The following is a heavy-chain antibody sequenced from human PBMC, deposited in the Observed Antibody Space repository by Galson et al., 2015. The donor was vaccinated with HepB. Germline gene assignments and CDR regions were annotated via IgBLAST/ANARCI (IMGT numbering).Heavy chain of an antibody. J-gene: IGHJ5*02. D-gene: IGHD5-12*01. CDR3: ARNVWNGGYVGWFDP. CDR2: INPNSGGT. V-gene: IGHV1-2*04. Sequence: SVKVSCKASGSTFTGYYMHWVRQAPGQGLEWMGWINPNSGGTNYAQKFQGWVTMTRDTSISTAYMELSRLRSDDTAVYYCARNVWNGGYVGWFDPWGQGTLVTVSS. CDR1: GSTFTGYY.